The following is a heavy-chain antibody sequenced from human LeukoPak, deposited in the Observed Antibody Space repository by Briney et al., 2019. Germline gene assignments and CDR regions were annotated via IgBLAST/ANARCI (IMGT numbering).Heavy chain of an antibody. CDR2: TYYRSKWNN. V-gene: IGHV6-1*01. CDR1: GDSVSSNSAA. D-gene: IGHD3-10*01. Sequence: SQTLSLTCAISGDSVSSNSAAWNWIRQSPSRGLEWLGRTYYRSKWNNDYAVSVKSRITTNPDTSKNQFSLQLNSVTPEDTAVYCCAREITMVRGVIIVGIDYWGQGTLVTVSS. J-gene: IGHJ4*02. CDR3: AREITMVRGVIIVGIDY.